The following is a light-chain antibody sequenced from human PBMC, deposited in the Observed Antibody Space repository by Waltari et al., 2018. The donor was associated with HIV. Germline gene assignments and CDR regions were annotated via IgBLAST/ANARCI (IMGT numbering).Light chain of an antibody. CDR3: ATWDDSLNGRWV. CDR2: SNN. V-gene: IGLV1-44*01. J-gene: IGLJ3*02. Sequence: QSVLTPPPSASGTPGPRVAISCSGSSSHIRGNTLHWSQQLPGTAPKLLIYSNNQRPSGVPDRFSGSKSGTSASLAISGLQSEDEADYYCATWDDSLNGRWVFGGGTKLTVL. CDR1: SSHIRGNT.